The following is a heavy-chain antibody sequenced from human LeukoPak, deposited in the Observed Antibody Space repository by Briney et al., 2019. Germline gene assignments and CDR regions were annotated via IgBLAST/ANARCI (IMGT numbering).Heavy chain of an antibody. D-gene: IGHD3-16*01. J-gene: IGHJ3*02. V-gene: IGHV4-39*01. CDR3: ARGFPEGYVDAFDI. CDR2: IYYSGST. CDR1: GGSISSSSYY. Sequence: PSETLSLTCTVSGGSISSSSYYWGWIRQPPGKGLEWIGSIYYSGSTYYNPSLKSRVTISVDTSKNQFSLKLSSATAADTAVYYCARGFPEGYVDAFDIWGQGTMVTVSS.